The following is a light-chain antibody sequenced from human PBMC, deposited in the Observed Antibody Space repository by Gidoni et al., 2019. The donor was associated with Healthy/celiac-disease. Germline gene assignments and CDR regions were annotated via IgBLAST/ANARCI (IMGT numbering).Light chain of an antibody. V-gene: IGKV3-20*01. Sequence: DIVLTQSPCTLSLSPGERATLSCRASQSVSSSYLAWYQQKPGQAPRLLIYGASSRATGIPDRFSGSGSGTDFTLTISRLEPEDFAVYYCQQYGSSQWTFGQGTKVEIK. J-gene: IGKJ1*01. CDR2: GAS. CDR1: QSVSSSY. CDR3: QQYGSSQWT.